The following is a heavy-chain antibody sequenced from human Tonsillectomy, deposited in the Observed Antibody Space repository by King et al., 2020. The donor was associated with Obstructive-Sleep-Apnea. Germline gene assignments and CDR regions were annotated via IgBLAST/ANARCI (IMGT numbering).Heavy chain of an antibody. V-gene: IGHV3-23*04. CDR2: IGGSVSST. CDR3: AKEQSTVGGNGAFDI. Sequence: VQLVESGGGLVQPGGSLRLSCAASGFTFSSYAISWVRQAPGKGLEWVSAIGGSVSSTYYAYSVKGRFTISRDNSKNTLYLQMNSLRAEDTALYYCAKEQSTVGGNGAFDIWGQGTMVTVSS. D-gene: IGHD6-19*01. J-gene: IGHJ3*02. CDR1: GFTFSSYA.